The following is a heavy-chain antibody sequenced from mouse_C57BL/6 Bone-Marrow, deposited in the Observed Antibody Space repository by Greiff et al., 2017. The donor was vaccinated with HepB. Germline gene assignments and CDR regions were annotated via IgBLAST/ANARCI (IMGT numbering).Heavy chain of an antibody. CDR3: ARNYGSSYDYYAMDY. D-gene: IGHD1-1*01. V-gene: IGHV1-54*01. J-gene: IGHJ4*01. CDR2: INPGSGGT. CDR1: GYAFTNYL. Sequence: QVQLQHSGAELVRPGTSVKVSCKASGYAFTNYLIEWVKQRPGQGLEWIGVINPGSGGTNYNEKFKGKATLTADKSSSTAYMQLSSLTSEDSAVYFCARNYGSSYDYYAMDYWGQGTSVTVSS.